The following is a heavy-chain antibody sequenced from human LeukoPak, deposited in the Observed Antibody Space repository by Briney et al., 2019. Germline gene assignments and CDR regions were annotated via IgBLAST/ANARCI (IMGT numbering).Heavy chain of an antibody. CDR3: ARSYSSGFLDY. J-gene: IGHJ4*02. CDR1: GGSISSYY. V-gene: IGHV4-59*01. CDR2: IYYSGST. D-gene: IGHD6-19*01. Sequence: SETLSLTCTVSGGSISSYYWSWIRRPPGKGLEWIGYIYYSGSTNYNPSLKSRVTISVDTSKNQFSLRLSSVTAADTAVYYCARSYSSGFLDYWGQGTLVTVSS.